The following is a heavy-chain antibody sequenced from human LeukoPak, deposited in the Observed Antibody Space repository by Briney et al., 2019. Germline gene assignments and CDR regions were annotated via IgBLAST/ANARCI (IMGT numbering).Heavy chain of an antibody. V-gene: IGHV3-30*02. J-gene: IGHJ6*04. D-gene: IGHD3-10*01. CDR3: AKDVGYYGSGD. CDR2: IRYDGSSK. CDR1: GFTFSSYG. Sequence: PGGSLRLSCAASGFTFSSYGMHWVRQAPGKGLEWVAFIRYDGSSKYYADSVKGRFTISRDNSKNTLYLQMNSLRAEDTAVYYCAKDVGYYGSGDWGKGTTVTISS.